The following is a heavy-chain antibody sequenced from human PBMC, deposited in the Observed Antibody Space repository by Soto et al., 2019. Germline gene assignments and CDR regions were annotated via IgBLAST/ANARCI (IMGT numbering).Heavy chain of an antibody. CDR2: ISYDGSNK. J-gene: IGHJ6*03. D-gene: IGHD4-17*01. Sequence: QVQLVESGGGVVQPGRSLRLSCAASGFTFSSYGMHWVRQAPGKGLEWVAVISYDGSNKYYADSVKGRFTISRDNSKNTLYLQMNSLRAEDTAVYYCAKPYGDYAPSSYYMDVLGKGTTVTVSS. V-gene: IGHV3-30*18. CDR3: AKPYGDYAPSSYYMDV. CDR1: GFTFSSYG.